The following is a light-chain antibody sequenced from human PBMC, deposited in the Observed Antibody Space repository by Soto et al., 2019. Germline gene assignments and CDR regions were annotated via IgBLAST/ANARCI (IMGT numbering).Light chain of an antibody. V-gene: IGKV2-28*01. CDR3: QQYGSSPIT. CDR2: LGS. J-gene: IGKJ5*01. CDR1: QRLLHSNGYKY. Sequence: DIVMTQSPISLPVTPGEPASISWRSSQRLLHSNGYKYLDWYLQKPGQSPQLLIYLGSNRASGVPDRFSGSGSGTDFTLKISRVEAEDVGMYYCQQYGSSPITFGQGTRLEIK.